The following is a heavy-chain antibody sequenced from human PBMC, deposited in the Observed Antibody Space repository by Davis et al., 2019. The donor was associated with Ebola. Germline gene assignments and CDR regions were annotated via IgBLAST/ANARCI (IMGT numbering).Heavy chain of an antibody. D-gene: IGHD4-17*01. CDR1: GYTFTSYG. Sequence: AASVKVSCKASGYTFTSYGISWVRQAPGQGLEWMGWISPYNGDTAYAQKVRGRVTMTTDTSTRTAYMELRSLRAGDTAVYYCARDEVLLGDYGDYLVGYYYYGMDVWGKGTTVTVSS. J-gene: IGHJ6*04. CDR3: ARDEVLLGDYGDYLVGYYYYGMDV. CDR2: ISPYNGDT. V-gene: IGHV1-18*01.